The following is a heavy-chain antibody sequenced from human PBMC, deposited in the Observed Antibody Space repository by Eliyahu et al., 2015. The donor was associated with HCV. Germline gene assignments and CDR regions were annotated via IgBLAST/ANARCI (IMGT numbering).Heavy chain of an antibody. Sequence: QVQLQQWGAGLLKPSETLSLTCAVYGGSFSGYYWSWIRQPPGKGLEWIGEINHSGSTNYNPSLKSRVTISVDTSKNQFSLKLSSVTAADTAVYYCARAVPTPYGYYYYYYGMDVWGQGTTVTVSS. J-gene: IGHJ6*02. CDR3: ARAVPTPYGYYYYYYGMDV. V-gene: IGHV4-34*01. CDR2: INHSGST. CDR1: GGSFSGYY. D-gene: IGHD4-17*01.